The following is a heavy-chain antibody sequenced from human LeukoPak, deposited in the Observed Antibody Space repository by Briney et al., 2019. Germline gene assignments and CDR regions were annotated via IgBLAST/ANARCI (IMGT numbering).Heavy chain of an antibody. Sequence: GGSLRLSCAASGFTFSSYWMSWVRQAPGKGLEWVANIKQDGSEIHYVDSVKGRFTISRDNAKTSLYLQMNSLRADDTAVYYCARDPVYGGNSGFDYWRRGILVTVSS. CDR3: ARDPVYGGNSGFDY. CDR2: IKQDGSEI. D-gene: IGHD4-23*01. J-gene: IGHJ4*02. CDR1: GFTFSSYW. V-gene: IGHV3-7*01.